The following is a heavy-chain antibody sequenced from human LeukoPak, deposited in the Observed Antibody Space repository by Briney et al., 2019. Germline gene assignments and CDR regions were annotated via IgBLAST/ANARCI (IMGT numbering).Heavy chain of an antibody. CDR3: AREPRLDSGSYY. D-gene: IGHD1-26*01. V-gene: IGHV4-38-2*02. CDR2: IYYSGST. CDR1: GYSISSGYY. Sequence: SETLSLTCTVSGYSISSGYYWGWIRQPPGKGLEWIGSIYYSGSTYYNPSLKSRVTISVDTSKNQFSLKLSSVTAADTAVYYCAREPRLDSGSYYWGQGTLVTVSS. J-gene: IGHJ4*02.